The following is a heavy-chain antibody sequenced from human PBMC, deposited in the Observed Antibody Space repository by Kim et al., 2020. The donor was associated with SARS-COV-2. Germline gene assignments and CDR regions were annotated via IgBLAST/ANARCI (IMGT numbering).Heavy chain of an antibody. CDR2: IYYSGST. V-gene: IGHV4-39*01. CDR1: GDSISTSTYY. Sequence: SETLSLTCAVSGDSISTSTYYWGWIRQPPGKGLECIGTIYYSGSTDYNPSLKSRVTISVDTSKNQFSLKLSSVTAADTAVYYCARLRGSSNKKYYFDYWGQGTLVTVSS. J-gene: IGHJ4*02. CDR3: ARLRGSSNKKYYFDY. D-gene: IGHD2-2*01.